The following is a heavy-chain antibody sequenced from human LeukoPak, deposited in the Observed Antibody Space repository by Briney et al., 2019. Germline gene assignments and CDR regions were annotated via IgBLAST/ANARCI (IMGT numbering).Heavy chain of an antibody. D-gene: IGHD5-12*01. CDR1: GFTFSNNG. CDR2: ISGDGSIK. V-gene: IGHV3-30*03. CDR3: AGAYGYFDY. J-gene: IGHJ4*02. Sequence: QPGGSLRLSCAASGFTFSNNGMHWVRQAPGKGLEWVAVISGDGSIKYYGDSVKGRFAISRDNSKNTLYLQMNSLRAEDTAVYYCAGAYGYFDYWGQGTLVTVSS.